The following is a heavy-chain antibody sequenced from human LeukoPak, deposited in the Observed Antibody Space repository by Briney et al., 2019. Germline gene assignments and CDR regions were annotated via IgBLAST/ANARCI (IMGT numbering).Heavy chain of an antibody. J-gene: IGHJ6*03. CDR1: GFIFSDYY. V-gene: IGHV3-11*04. CDR3: ARERFSSSSYYYYYMDV. D-gene: IGHD6-6*01. CDR2: ISSSGSTI. Sequence: GGSMRLSCAASGFIFSDYYMSWIRQAPGEGLEWVSYISSSGSTIYYTDSVKGRFTISRDNAKNSLYLQMNSLRAEDTAVYYCARERFSSSSYYYYYMDVWGKGTTVTVSS.